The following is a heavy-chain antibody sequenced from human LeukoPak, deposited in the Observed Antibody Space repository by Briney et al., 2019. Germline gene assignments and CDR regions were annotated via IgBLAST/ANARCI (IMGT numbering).Heavy chain of an antibody. CDR1: GGSISSGGYY. V-gene: IGHV4-31*03. CDR3: ARDHIVATIRAFDI. D-gene: IGHD5-12*01. CDR2: IYYSGST. J-gene: IGHJ3*02. Sequence: SLTCTXSGGSISSGGYYWSWIRQHPGKGLEWIGYIYYSGSTYYNPSLKSRVTISVDTSRNQFSLKLSSVTAADTAVYYCARDHIVATIRAFDIWGQGTMVTVSS.